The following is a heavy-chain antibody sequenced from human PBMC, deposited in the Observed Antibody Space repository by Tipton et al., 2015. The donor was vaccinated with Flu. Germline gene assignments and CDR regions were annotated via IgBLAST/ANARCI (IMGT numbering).Heavy chain of an antibody. CDR3: ARGDRSGGSGSGRFHRGADYWES. V-gene: IGHV4-39*07. CDR1: GGSISSSSYY. Sequence: TLSLTCTVSGGSISSSSYYWGWIRQPPGKGLEWVGSVNYSGTTYYNPSLKSRATISVDTSKIQFSLNLSSVTAADTAVYYCARGDRSGGSGSGRFHRGADYWESWGQGTLVTVSS. D-gene: IGHD2-15*01. CDR2: VNYSGTT. J-gene: IGHJ4*02.